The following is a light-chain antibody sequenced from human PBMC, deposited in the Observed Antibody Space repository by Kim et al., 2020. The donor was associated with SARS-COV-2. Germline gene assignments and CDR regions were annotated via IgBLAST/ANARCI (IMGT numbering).Light chain of an antibody. CDR3: QQYDIWPLT. Sequence: PGERATLSCRARQSVNSNLAWYQQKPGQAPRLLIYAASTRATGIPARFSGSGSGTEFTLTISSLQSEDFAVYYCQQYDIWPLTFGGGTKVDIK. J-gene: IGKJ4*01. CDR2: AAS. CDR1: QSVNSN. V-gene: IGKV3-15*01.